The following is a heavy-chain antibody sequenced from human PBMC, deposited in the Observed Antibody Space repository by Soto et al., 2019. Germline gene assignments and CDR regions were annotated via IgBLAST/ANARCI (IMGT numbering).Heavy chain of an antibody. CDR2: INHSGST. Sequence: SETLSLTCAVYGGSFSGYYWSWIRQPPGKGLEWIGEINHSGSTNYNPSPKSRVTISVDTSKNQFSLKLSSVTAADTAVYYCARVDCSGGSCKRGYFDYWGQGTLVTVSS. J-gene: IGHJ4*02. V-gene: IGHV4-34*01. CDR3: ARVDCSGGSCKRGYFDY. D-gene: IGHD2-15*01. CDR1: GGSFSGYY.